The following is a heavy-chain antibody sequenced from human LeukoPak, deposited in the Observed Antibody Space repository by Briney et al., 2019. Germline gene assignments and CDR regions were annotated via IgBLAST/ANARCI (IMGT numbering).Heavy chain of an antibody. Sequence: SETLSLTCTVSGGSISSSSYYWGWIRQLPGKGLEWIGSIYYSGSTYYNPSLKSRVTISVDTSKNQFSLKLSSVTAADTAVYYCARGRADDEHCSGGSCYSSWFDPWGQGTLVTVSS. CDR2: IYYSGST. D-gene: IGHD2-15*01. J-gene: IGHJ5*02. V-gene: IGHV4-39*07. CDR1: GGSISSSSYY. CDR3: ARGRADDEHCSGGSCYSSWFDP.